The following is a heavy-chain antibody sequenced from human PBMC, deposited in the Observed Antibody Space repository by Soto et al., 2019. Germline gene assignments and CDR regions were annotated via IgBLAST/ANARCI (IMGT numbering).Heavy chain of an antibody. CDR2: ISHDRGHE. D-gene: IGHD1-26*01. CDR1: EFSFSDYA. CDR3: AKSGPRAYFYSMDV. J-gene: IGHJ6*02. Sequence: VQLVESGGGVVQPGRSLSLSCVASEFSFSDYAMHWVRQAPGKGLEWVAVISHDRGHESYADSVKGRFTISRDNSKRTLFLQMHSVRAEDTAVYYCAKSGPRAYFYSMDVWGQGTTVIVSS. V-gene: IGHV3-30*18.